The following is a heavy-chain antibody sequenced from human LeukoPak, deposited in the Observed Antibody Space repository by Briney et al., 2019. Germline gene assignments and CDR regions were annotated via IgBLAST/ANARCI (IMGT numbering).Heavy chain of an antibody. V-gene: IGHV4-38-2*02. CDR2: IYHSGST. J-gene: IGHJ5*02. CDR1: GYSISSGYY. D-gene: IGHD4-23*01. CDR3: ARALYGGWLINSNWFDP. Sequence: PSETLSLTCTVSGYSISSGYYWGWIRQPPGKGLEWIGSIYHSGSTYYNPSLKSRVTISVDTSKNQFSLKLSSVTAADTAVYYCARALYGGWLINSNWFDPWGQGTLVTVSS.